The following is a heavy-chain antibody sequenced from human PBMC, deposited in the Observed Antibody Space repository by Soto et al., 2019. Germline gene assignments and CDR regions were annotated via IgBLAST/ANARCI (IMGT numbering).Heavy chain of an antibody. CDR2: INVYNGNT. V-gene: IGHV1-18*01. Sequence: QVQLVQSGGEVKKPGASVKVSCKASGYTFTTYGISWVRQAPGQGLEWMGWINVYNGNTKYAQKLQGRVTMTTDTSTSTAYMEVRSLISDHTALYYCARGVGAGIYYNQYNWFDPWGQGILVTVSS. CDR3: ARGVGAGIYYNQYNWFDP. CDR1: GYTFTTYG. D-gene: IGHD3-10*01. J-gene: IGHJ5*02.